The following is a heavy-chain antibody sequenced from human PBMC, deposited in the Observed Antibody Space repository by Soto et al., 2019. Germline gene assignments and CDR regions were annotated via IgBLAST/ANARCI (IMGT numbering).Heavy chain of an antibody. Sequence: PVEVSWEACRGRFSSCTISWLRQNHGKGLGWMGRILPILGIANYAQKFQGRVTITADKSTGTAYMELSSLRPEDTAVYFCARPRFYAPPKYFFDYSGQGTLVTVSS. CDR2: ILPILGIA. CDR3: ARPRFYAPPKYFFDY. CDR1: RGRFSSCT. D-gene: IGHD2-2*01. J-gene: IGHJ4*02. V-gene: IGHV1-69*02.